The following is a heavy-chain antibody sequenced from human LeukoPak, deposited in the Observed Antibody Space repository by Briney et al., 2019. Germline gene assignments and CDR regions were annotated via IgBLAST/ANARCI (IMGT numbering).Heavy chain of an antibody. CDR2: ISAYNGNT. J-gene: IGHJ4*02. D-gene: IGHD3-3*01. Sequence: ASVKVSCKASGYTFTSYGISWVRQAPGQGLEWMGWISAYNGNTNYAQKLQGRVTMTTDTSTSTAYMELRSLRSDDTAVYYCARGTYYDFWSGFVQPSVGSDFDYWGQGTLVTVSS. CDR1: GYTFTSYG. CDR3: ARGTYYDFWSGFVQPSVGSDFDY. V-gene: IGHV1-18*01.